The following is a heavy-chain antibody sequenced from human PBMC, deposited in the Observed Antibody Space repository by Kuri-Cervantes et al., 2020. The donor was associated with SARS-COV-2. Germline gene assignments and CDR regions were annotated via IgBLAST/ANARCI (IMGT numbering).Heavy chain of an antibody. CDR1: GYIFTSFD. J-gene: IGHJ4*02. Sequence: ASVKVSCKASGYIFTSFDISWVRQAPGQGLEWMGWISAYNGDTNYAQKLQGRVTMTTDTSTSTAYMELRSLRSDDTAVYYCARVGDYYDSSGYYLYWGQGTLVTVSS. V-gene: IGHV1-18*01. CDR3: ARVGDYYDSSGYYLY. CDR2: ISAYNGDT. D-gene: IGHD3-22*01.